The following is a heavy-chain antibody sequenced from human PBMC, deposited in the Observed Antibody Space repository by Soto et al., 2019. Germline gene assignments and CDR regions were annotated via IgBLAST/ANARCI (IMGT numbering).Heavy chain of an antibody. V-gene: IGHV4-4*02. CDR3: ARDGYSYGYGWFDP. Sequence: KSSETLSLTCAVSGGSISSSNWWSWVRQPPGKGLEWIGEIYHSGSTNYNPSLKSRVTISVDKSKNQFSLKLSSVTAADTAVYYCARDGYSYGYGWFDPWGQGTLVTVAS. CDR2: IYHSGST. J-gene: IGHJ5*02. CDR1: GGSISSSNW. D-gene: IGHD5-18*01.